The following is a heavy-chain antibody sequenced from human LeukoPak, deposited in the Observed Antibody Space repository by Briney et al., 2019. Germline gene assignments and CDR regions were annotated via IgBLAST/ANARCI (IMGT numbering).Heavy chain of an antibody. CDR1: GFIFNSYV. J-gene: IGHJ3*02. CDR2: LSGRGDST. D-gene: IGHD1-26*01. V-gene: IGHV3-23*01. CDR3: IVGATRDAFDI. Sequence: GGALRLSCAASGFIFNSYVMSWVRQAPGKGLEWVSALSGRGDSTYYADSVKGRFTISRDNAKNTLYLQMNSLRVEDTAVYYCIVGATRDAFDIWGQGTMVIVSS.